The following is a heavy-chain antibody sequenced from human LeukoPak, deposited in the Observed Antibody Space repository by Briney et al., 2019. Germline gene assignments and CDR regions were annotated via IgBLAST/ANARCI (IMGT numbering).Heavy chain of an antibody. V-gene: IGHV3-30*02. CDR3: AKDVTPIVVVTAPFDY. D-gene: IGHD2-21*02. J-gene: IGHJ4*02. CDR2: IRYDGSNK. Sequence: GGSLRLSCAASGFTFSSYGMHWVRQAPGKGLEWVPFIRYDGSNKYYADSVKGRFTISRDNSKNTLYLQMNSLRAEDTAVYYCAKDVTPIVVVTAPFDYWGQGTLVTVFS. CDR1: GFTFSSYG.